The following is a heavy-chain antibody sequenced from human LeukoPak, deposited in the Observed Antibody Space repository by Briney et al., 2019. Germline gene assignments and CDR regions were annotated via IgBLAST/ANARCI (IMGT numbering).Heavy chain of an antibody. CDR1: GYTFTGYY. CDR2: INPNSGGT. J-gene: IGHJ4*02. D-gene: IGHD3-22*01. V-gene: IGHV1-2*02. Sequence: ASVKVSCTASGYTFTGYYMHWVRQAPGQGLEWMGWINPNSGGTNYAQKFQGRVTMTRDTSISTAYMELSRLRSDDTAVYYCARDLLWDDSSGHTPYYFDYWGQGTLVTVSS. CDR3: ARDLLWDDSSGHTPYYFDY.